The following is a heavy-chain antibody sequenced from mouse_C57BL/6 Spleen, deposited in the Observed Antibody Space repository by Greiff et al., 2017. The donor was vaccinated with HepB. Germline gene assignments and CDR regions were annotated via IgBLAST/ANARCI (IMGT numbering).Heavy chain of an antibody. CDR1: GYAFSSSW. CDR2: IYPGDGDT. D-gene: IGHD2-1*01. Sequence: VQLQQSGPELVKPGASVKISCKASGYAFSSSWMNWVKQRPGKGLEWIGRIYPGDGDTNYNGKFKGKATLTADKSSSTAYMQLSSLTSEDSAFYFCARAGLLYFDYWGQGTTLTFSS. J-gene: IGHJ2*01. CDR3: ARAGLLYFDY. V-gene: IGHV1-82*01.